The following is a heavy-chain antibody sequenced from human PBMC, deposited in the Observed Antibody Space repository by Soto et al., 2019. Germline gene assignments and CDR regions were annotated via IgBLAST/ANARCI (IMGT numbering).Heavy chain of an antibody. CDR1: GGTFSSYA. D-gene: IGHD6-13*01. J-gene: IGHJ6*02. Sequence: ASVKVSCKASGGTFSSYAISWVRQAPGQGLEWMGGIIPIFGTANYAQKFQGRVTITADESTSTAYMGLSSLRSEDTAVYYCARDQEGSSWSYYYGMDVWGQGTTVTVSS. CDR3: ARDQEGSSWSYYYGMDV. CDR2: IIPIFGTA. V-gene: IGHV1-69*13.